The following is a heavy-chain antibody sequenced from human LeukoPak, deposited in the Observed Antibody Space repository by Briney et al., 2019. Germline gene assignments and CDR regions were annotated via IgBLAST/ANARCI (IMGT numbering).Heavy chain of an antibody. Sequence: PGGSLRLSCAASGFTFSSYEMNWVRQASGKGLEWVSYISSSGSTIYYADSVKGRFTISRDNAKNSLYLQMNSLRAEDTAVYYCAREIWFGENYYYYGMDVWGKGTTVTVSS. J-gene: IGHJ6*04. V-gene: IGHV3-48*03. CDR3: AREIWFGENYYYYGMDV. CDR2: ISSSGSTI. CDR1: GFTFSSYE. D-gene: IGHD3-10*01.